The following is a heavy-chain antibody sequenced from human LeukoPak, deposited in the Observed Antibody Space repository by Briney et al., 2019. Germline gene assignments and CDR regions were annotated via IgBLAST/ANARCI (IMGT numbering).Heavy chain of an antibody. J-gene: IGHJ6*02. D-gene: IGHD3-10*01. Sequence: PGGSLRLSCAASGFTFSSYWMSWVRQAPGKGLEWVANIKQDGSEKYYVDSVKGRFTISRDNAKNSLYLQMNSLRAEDTAVYYCARDRLSSRSVWFREDYYYGMDVWGQGTTVTVSS. CDR2: IKQDGSEK. CDR1: GFTFSSYW. CDR3: ARDRLSSRSVWFREDYYYGMDV. V-gene: IGHV3-7*04.